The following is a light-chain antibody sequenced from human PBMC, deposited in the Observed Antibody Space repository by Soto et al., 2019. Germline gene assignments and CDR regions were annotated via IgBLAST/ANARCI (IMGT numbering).Light chain of an antibody. CDR3: RQYMSYS. J-gene: IGKJ1*01. CDR2: HAS. CDR1: QSISNW. Sequence: IQMTQSPSTPSSSLGDRVTITCRASQSISNWLAWYQQKPGTAPKLLIYHASTLESGVPSRFSVSGSGTEFTLTISSLQPDYLATYYCRQYMSYSFGQGTKVDIK. V-gene: IGKV1-5*01.